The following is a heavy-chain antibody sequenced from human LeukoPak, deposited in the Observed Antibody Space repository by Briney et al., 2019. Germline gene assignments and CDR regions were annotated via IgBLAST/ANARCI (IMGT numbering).Heavy chain of an antibody. CDR1: GFTFDDYG. CDR3: AKDALPRREGVIPYGL. J-gene: IGHJ4*02. V-gene: IGHV3-9*01. CDR2: ISWNSGSI. D-gene: IGHD3-16*02. Sequence: PGGSLRLSCAASGFTFDDYGMHWVRQAPGKGLEWVSSISWNSGSIGYADSVKGRFTISRDNAKNSLYLQMNSLRAEDTAFYYCAKDALPRREGVIPYGLWGQGTLVTVSS.